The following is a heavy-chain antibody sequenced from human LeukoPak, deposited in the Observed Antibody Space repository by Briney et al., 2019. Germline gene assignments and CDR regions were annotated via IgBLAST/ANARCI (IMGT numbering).Heavy chain of an antibody. Sequence: GGSLRLSCAASGFTFSSYAMSWVRQAPGKGLEWVSAISGSGGSTYYADSVKGRFTISRDNSKNTLYLQMNSLRAEDAAVYYCAKALRFLEWLPYYFDYWGQGTLVTVSS. D-gene: IGHD3-3*01. J-gene: IGHJ4*02. CDR3: AKALRFLEWLPYYFDY. CDR2: ISGSGGST. V-gene: IGHV3-23*01. CDR1: GFTFSSYA.